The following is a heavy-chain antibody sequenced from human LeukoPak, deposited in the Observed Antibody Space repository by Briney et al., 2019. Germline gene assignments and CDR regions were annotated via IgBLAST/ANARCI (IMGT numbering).Heavy chain of an antibody. CDR1: GGSISSSSYY. D-gene: IGHD1-26*01. CDR3: ASIVDSASYPPLDAFDI. CDR2: IYYSGST. J-gene: IGHJ3*02. Sequence: SETLSLTCTVSGGSISSSSYYWGWLRQPPGKGLEGLGSIYYSGSTYYNPSLKSRVTISVDTPKNQFSLKLSSVTAADTAVYYCASIVDSASYPPLDAFDIWGQGTMVTVSS. V-gene: IGHV4-39*07.